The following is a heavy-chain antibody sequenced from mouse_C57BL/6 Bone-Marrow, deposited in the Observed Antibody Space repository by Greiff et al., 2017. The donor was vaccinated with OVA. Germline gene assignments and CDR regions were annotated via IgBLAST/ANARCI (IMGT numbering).Heavy chain of an antibody. CDR1: GYTFTDYY. CDR2: IYPGSGNT. Sequence: LMESGPELVKPGASVKISCKASGYTFTDYYINWVKQRPGQGLEWIGWIYPGSGNTKYNEKFKGKATLTVDTSSSTAYMQLSSLTSEDAAVYFCARSIYYYGSSSFDYWGQGTTLTVSS. CDR3: ARSIYYYGSSSFDY. V-gene: IGHV1-84*01. J-gene: IGHJ2*01. D-gene: IGHD1-1*01.